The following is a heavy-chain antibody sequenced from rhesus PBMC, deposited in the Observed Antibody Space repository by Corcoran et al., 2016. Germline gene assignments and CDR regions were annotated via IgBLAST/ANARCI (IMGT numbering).Heavy chain of an antibody. D-gene: IGHD6-13*01. J-gene: IGHJ1*01. CDR3: ARGARGSWSVGEYLDF. Sequence: QVQLQESGPGLVKPSETLSLTCAVSGYSISSGYGWGWIRPPPGKGLEWIGQIYVGRGSPATNPSLKRRVTVSKDTSKTQFSLKVRSVTAADTAVYYCARGARGSWSVGEYLDFWGQGALVTVSS. CDR1: GYSISSGYG. CDR2: IYVGRGSP. V-gene: IGHV4-127*01.